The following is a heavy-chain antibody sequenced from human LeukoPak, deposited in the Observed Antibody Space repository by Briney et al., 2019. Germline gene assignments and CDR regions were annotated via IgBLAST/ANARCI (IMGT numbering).Heavy chain of an antibody. CDR1: GFTLSSYA. Sequence: GGSLRLSCAASGFTLSSYAMSCVRQAPGKGLEWVSAISGSGGSTYYADSVKGRFTISRDDSKNTLYLQMNSLRAEDTAVYYCAKQRRATIFDYWGQGTLVTVSS. CDR2: ISGSGGST. V-gene: IGHV3-23*01. D-gene: IGHD5-12*01. CDR3: AKQRRATIFDY. J-gene: IGHJ4*02.